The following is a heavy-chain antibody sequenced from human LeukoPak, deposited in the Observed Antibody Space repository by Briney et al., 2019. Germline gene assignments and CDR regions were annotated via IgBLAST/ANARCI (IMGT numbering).Heavy chain of an antibody. CDR1: GGSISSGDYY. CDR3: ARGSGSYYYDSSGWAPPTPLYYFDY. D-gene: IGHD3-22*01. CDR2: IYYSGST. J-gene: IGHJ4*02. Sequence: SETLSLTCTVSGGSISSGDYYWSWIRQPPGKGLEWIGYIYYSGSTYYNPSLKSRVTISVDTSKNQFSLKLSSVTAADTAVYYCARGSGSYYYDSSGWAPPTPLYYFDYWGQGTLVTVSS. V-gene: IGHV4-30-4*08.